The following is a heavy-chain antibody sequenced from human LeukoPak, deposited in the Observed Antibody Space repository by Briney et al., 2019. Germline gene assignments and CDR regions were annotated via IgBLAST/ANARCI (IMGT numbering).Heavy chain of an antibody. D-gene: IGHD6-13*01. CDR1: GFTFSSYA. J-gene: IGHJ3*02. V-gene: IGHV3-23*01. Sequence: PGGFLRLSCAASGFTFSSYAMSWVRQAPGKGLEWVSAISGSGGSTYYADSVKGRFTISRDNSKNTLYLQMNSLRAEDTAVYYCAKGLPLAAAGTVVAFDIWGQGTMVTVSS. CDR3: AKGLPLAAAGTVVAFDI. CDR2: ISGSGGST.